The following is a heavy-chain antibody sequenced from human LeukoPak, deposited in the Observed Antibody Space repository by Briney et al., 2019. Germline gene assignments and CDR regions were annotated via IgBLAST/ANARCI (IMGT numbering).Heavy chain of an antibody. CDR2: ISHSGSV. V-gene: IGHV4-61*01. D-gene: IGHD3-10*01. Sequence: PSETLFLTCTVSGGSISGSSYYWSWIRQSPGKGLEWIGYISHSGSVNYNPSLKSRVTMSVDTSKNQFSLKLSSVTAADTAVYYCARVKGREGSTVIIDYWGQGTLVTVSS. CDR1: GGSISGSSYY. J-gene: IGHJ4*02. CDR3: ARVKGREGSTVIIDY.